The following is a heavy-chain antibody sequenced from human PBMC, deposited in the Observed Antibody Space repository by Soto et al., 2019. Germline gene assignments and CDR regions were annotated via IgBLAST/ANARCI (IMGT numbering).Heavy chain of an antibody. CDR1: GFTFSSYA. D-gene: IGHD5-12*01. J-gene: IGHJ6*02. CDR3: ANDSSPRFEWLRSWGKDYYYGMDV. V-gene: IGHV3-23*01. Sequence: GGSLRLSCAASGFTFSSYALRWVRQAPGKGLEWVSASSGSGGSTYYADSVKGRFTISRDNAKNSLYLQMNSLRAEDTAFYYCANDSSPRFEWLRSWGKDYYYGMDVWGQWTTVTVSS. CDR2: SSGSGGST.